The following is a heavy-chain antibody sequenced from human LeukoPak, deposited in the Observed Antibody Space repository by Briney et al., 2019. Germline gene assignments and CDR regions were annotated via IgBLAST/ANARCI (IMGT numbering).Heavy chain of an antibody. CDR3: AKGLKTGVGPYMGYHYYMDV. Sequence: PGGTLRLSCAASGFTFSSYAMSWVRQAPGKGLEWVSAISGSGGSTYYADSVKGRFTISRDNSKNTLYLQMNSLRAEGTAVYYCAKGLKTGVGPYMGYHYYMDVWGKGATVTVSS. V-gene: IGHV3-23*01. CDR1: GFTFSSYA. J-gene: IGHJ6*03. D-gene: IGHD3-16*01. CDR2: ISGSGGST.